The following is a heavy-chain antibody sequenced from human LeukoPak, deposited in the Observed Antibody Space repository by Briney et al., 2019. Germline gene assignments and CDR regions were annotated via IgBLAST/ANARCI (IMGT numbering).Heavy chain of an antibody. CDR2: ISGSGGST. V-gene: IGHV3-23*01. CDR1: GFTFSNSA. J-gene: IGHJ4*02. Sequence: GGSLRLSCAASGFTFSNSAISWVRQAPGKGLEWVSAISGSGGSTYYADSVKGRFTISRDKSKNTLYLQMNSLRAEDTAVYYCAKDWGAYCGGDCYGFDYWGQGTLVTVSS. CDR3: AKDWGAYCGGDCYGFDY. D-gene: IGHD2-21*02.